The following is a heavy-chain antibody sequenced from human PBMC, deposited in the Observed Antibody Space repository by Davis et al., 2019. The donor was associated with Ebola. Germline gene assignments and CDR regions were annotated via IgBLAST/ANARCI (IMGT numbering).Heavy chain of an antibody. CDR3: AKDLRSYCGGDLDD. CDR2: INYDGENT. CDR1: GFSLSSDG. D-gene: IGHD2-21*02. V-gene: IGHV3-23*01. J-gene: IGHJ4*02. Sequence: PGGSLRLSCAASGFSLSSDGMHWVRQAPGKGLEWVSSINYDGENTYYADSVKGRFTISRDNSQNTVYLEMNSLRVDDTALYYCAKDLRSYCGGDLDDWGQGTLVAVSS.